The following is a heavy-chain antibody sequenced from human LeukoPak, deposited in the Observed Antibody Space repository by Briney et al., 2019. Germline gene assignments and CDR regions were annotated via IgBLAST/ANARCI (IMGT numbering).Heavy chain of an antibody. V-gene: IGHV3-53*01. CDR2: IYSGGST. Sequence: PGGSLRLSCAASGFTVSSNYMSWVRQAPGKGLEWVSVIYSGGSTYNADSVKGRFTISRDNSKNTLYLQMNSLRAEDTAVYYCAREGPSSSFDYWGQGTLVTVSS. CDR1: GFTVSSNY. J-gene: IGHJ4*02. D-gene: IGHD6-13*01. CDR3: AREGPSSSFDY.